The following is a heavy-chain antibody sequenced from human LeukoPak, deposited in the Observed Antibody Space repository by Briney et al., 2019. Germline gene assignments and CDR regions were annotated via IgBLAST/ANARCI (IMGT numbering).Heavy chain of an antibody. Sequence: GGSLRLSCAASGFTFSSYAMNWVRQAPGKGLEWVGRIKSKTDGGTTDYAAPVKGRFTISRDDSKNKLYLQMNSLKTEDTAVYYCTTERVVPAAMVGDYWGQGTLVTVSS. V-gene: IGHV3-15*01. CDR3: TTERVVPAAMVGDY. D-gene: IGHD2-2*01. J-gene: IGHJ4*02. CDR1: GFTFSSYA. CDR2: IKSKTDGGTT.